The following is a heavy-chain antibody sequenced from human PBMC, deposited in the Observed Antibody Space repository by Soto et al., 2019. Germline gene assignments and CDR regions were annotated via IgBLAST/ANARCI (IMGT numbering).Heavy chain of an antibody. CDR1: GGTFSSYA. V-gene: IGHV1-69*01. D-gene: IGHD4-17*01. CDR2: IIPIFGTA. J-gene: IGHJ4*02. Sequence: QVQLVQSGAEVKKPGSSVKVSCKASGGTFSSYAISWVRQAPGQGLEWMGGIIPIFGTANYAQKFQGRVTITADEATSTAYMELSSMRAEDTAVYYCARGGVTTYYFDYWGQGTLVTVSS. CDR3: ARGGVTTYYFDY.